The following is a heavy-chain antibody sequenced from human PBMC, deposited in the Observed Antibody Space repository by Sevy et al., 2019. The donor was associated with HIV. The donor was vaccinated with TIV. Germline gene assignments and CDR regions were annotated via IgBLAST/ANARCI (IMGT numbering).Heavy chain of an antibody. CDR2: ISSSSSYT. Sequence: GGSLRLSCVASGFTFSDYYMSWIRQAPGKGLEWVSYISSSSSYTNYADSVKGRFTISRDNAKNSLYLQMNSLRAEDTAVYYCARARRLYDAFDIWGQGTMVTVSS. CDR1: GFTFSDYY. CDR3: ARARRLYDAFDI. V-gene: IGHV3-11*06. J-gene: IGHJ3*02.